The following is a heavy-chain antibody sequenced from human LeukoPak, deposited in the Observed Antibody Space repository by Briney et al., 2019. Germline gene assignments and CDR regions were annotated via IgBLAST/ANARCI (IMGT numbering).Heavy chain of an antibody. D-gene: IGHD2-2*02. V-gene: IGHV3-21*01. CDR2: INSSSTYI. J-gene: IGHJ4*02. CDR1: GFTFSSYS. Sequence: GGSLRLSCAASGFTFSSYSMNWGRQAPGKGLEWVSSINSSSTYIYYADSVKGRFTISRDNAKNSLYLQMNSLRAEDTAVYYCARDYCRSARCYNVDYWGQGSLVTVSS. CDR3: ARDYCRSARCYNVDY.